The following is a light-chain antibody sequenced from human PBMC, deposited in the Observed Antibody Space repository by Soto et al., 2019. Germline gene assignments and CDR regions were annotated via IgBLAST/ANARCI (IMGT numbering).Light chain of an antibody. CDR2: GTS. V-gene: IGKV3-20*01. CDR3: QQHGGSPPYT. J-gene: IGKJ2*01. Sequence: EVVLTQSPGTLSLSPGDRATVSCRASQTVHSSFFAWYQQKGGHAPRLLIYGTSNRAAGIPDRFSGHGSGTYFTLTIDGLEPEDFAMYFCQQHGGSPPYTFGRGTRVEI. CDR1: QTVHSSF.